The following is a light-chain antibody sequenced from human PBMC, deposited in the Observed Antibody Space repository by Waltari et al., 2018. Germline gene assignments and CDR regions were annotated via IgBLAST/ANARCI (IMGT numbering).Light chain of an antibody. CDR3: HQYSTTPWT. CDR1: QSVLYSPNSKNY. V-gene: IGKV4-1*01. CDR2: WAS. Sequence: DFVMTQSPEFLAVSLGERATINCTSTQSVLYSPNSKNYLAWYQQKPGQPPKLLIYWASTRESGVPDRFSGSESGTDFTLTISSLQAEDVAVYYCHQYSTTPWTFGQGTKVEI. J-gene: IGKJ1*01.